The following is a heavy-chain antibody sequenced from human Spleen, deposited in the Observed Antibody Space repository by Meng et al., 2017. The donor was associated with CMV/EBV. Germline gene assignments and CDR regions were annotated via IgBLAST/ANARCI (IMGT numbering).Heavy chain of an antibody. CDR2: VNHSGDT. CDR3: ARVPVDTTMVTGYD. CDR1: GGSFSGYF. Sequence: SETLSLTCAVSGGSFSGYFWTWIRQTPGKGLEWIGEVNHSGDTNFNPSLKSRVTLSVDTSENRLSLKLSSVTAADTAVYYCARVPVDTTMVTGYDWGQGTLVTVSS. V-gene: IGHV4-34*01. J-gene: IGHJ4*02. D-gene: IGHD5-18*01.